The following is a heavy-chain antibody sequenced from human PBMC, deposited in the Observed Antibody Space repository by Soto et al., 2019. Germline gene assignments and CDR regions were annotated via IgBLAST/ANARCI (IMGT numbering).Heavy chain of an antibody. CDR2: ISSNGGNT. CDR3: AREGGGYYFDY. J-gene: IGHJ4*02. V-gene: IGHV3-64*01. CDR1: GFTFSSYA. D-gene: IGHD3-16*01. Sequence: PGGSLRLSCAASGFTFSSYAMHWVRQAPGKGLEYVSAISSNGGNTYYANSVKGRFTISRDNSKNTLYLQMGSLRAEDMAVYYCAREGGGYYFDYWGQGTLVTVSS.